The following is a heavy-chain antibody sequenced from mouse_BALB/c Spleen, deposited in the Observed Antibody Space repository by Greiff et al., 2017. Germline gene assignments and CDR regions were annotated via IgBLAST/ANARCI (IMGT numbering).Heavy chain of an antibody. CDR2: ISIYYDNT. V-gene: IGHV1-67*01. D-gene: IGHD2-14*01. CDR3: AREGNYRYDGGAWFAY. Sequence: VQLQQSGPELVRPGESVKISCKGSGYTFTDYAMHWVKQSHAKSLEWIGVISIYYDNTNYNQKFKGKATMTVDKSSSTAYMELARLTSEDSAIYYCAREGNYRYDGGAWFAYWGQGTLVTVSA. J-gene: IGHJ3*01. CDR1: GYTFTDYA.